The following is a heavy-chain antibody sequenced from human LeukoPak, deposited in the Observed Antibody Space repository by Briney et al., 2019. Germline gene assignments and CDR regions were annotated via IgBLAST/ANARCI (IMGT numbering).Heavy chain of an antibody. D-gene: IGHD3-22*01. CDR2: INPNSGGT. CDR3: ARDWDRITMIGYYYYMDV. V-gene: IGHV1-2*02. J-gene: IGHJ6*03. Sequence: ASVKVSCKASGYTFTDYYMHWVRQAPGQGLGWMGWINPNSGGTNYAQKFQGRVTMTRDTSISTAYMELSRLRSDDTAVYYCARDWDRITMIGYYYYMDVWGKGTTVTISS. CDR1: GYTFTDYY.